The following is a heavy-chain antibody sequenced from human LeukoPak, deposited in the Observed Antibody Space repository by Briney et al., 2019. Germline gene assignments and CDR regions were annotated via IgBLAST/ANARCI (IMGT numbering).Heavy chain of an antibody. CDR1: GFTFSSYA. CDR2: ISYDGSNK. Sequence: GGSLRLSCAASGFTFSSYAMHWVRQAPGKGLEWVAVISYDGSNKYYADSVKGRFTISRDNSKNTLYLQMNSLRAEDTAVYYCARSACSSTSCPEDWFDPWGQGTLVTVSS. D-gene: IGHD2-2*01. CDR3: ARSACSSTSCPEDWFDP. V-gene: IGHV3-30-3*01. J-gene: IGHJ5*02.